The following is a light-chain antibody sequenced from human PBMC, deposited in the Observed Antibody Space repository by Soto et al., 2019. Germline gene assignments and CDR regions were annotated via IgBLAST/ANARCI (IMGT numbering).Light chain of an antibody. CDR1: QSVNSN. Sequence: IVLTPSPGTLSLSPGAGATISCVSSQSVNSNLAWYQEKPGRAPRLFIYGASTRATGIPARFSGSGSGTDFTLTIIRLEPEDFAVYYCQQYGSSPITFGQATRLEIK. J-gene: IGKJ5*01. V-gene: IGKV3-20*01. CDR3: QQYGSSPIT. CDR2: GAS.